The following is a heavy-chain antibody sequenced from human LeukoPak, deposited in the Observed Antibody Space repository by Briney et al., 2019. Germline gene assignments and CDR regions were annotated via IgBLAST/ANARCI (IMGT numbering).Heavy chain of an antibody. D-gene: IGHD3-22*01. Sequence: PSETLSLTCTVSGGSISSYYWSWIRQPPGKGLEWIGYIYYSGSTNYNPSLKSRVTISVDTSKNHFSLKLSSVTAAHTAVYYCARHELYDSSGTPFDYWGQGTLVTVSS. CDR2: IYYSGST. CDR3: ARHELYDSSGTPFDY. V-gene: IGHV4-59*08. CDR1: GGSISSYY. J-gene: IGHJ4*02.